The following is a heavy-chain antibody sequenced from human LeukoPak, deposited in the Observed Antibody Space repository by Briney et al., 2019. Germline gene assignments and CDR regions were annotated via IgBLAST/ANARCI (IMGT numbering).Heavy chain of an antibody. CDR3: ARSGVTIFGVVTT. J-gene: IGHJ5*02. CDR1: GFTFSNYA. CDR2: ISGSGDNT. D-gene: IGHD3-3*01. Sequence: PGGSLRLSCAASGFTFSNYAMSWVRQAPGKGLEWVSAISGSGDNTYYADSVKGRFTVSRDNSKNTLYVQMKSLRAEDTAVYYCARSGVTIFGVVTTWGQGTLVTVSS. V-gene: IGHV3-23*01.